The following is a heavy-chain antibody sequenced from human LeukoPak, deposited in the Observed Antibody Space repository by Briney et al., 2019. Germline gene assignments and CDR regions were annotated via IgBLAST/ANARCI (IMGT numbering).Heavy chain of an antibody. CDR1: GYSFSNYW. D-gene: IGHD6-13*01. CDR3: ARRTQQLVSKKNYFDY. V-gene: IGHV5-51*01. J-gene: IGHJ4*02. Sequence: GESLKTSCKGSGYSFSNYWIGWVRQMPGKGLEWMGIIYPGDSETRYSPSFQGQVTISADKSISTAYLQWSSLKASDTAMYYCARRTQQLVSKKNYFDYWGQGTLVTVSS. CDR2: IYPGDSET.